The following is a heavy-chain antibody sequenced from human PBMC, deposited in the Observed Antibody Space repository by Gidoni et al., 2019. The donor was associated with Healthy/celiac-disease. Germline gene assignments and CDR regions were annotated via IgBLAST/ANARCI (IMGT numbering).Heavy chain of an antibody. CDR2: IWYDGSNK. CDR3: ARSRFLEWLFDN. D-gene: IGHD3-3*01. Sequence: QVQLVESGGGVVQPGRSLRLSCAASGFTFSSYGMHWVRQAPGKGLEWVAVIWYDGSNKYYADSVKGRFTISRDNSKNTLYLQMNSLRAEDTAVYYCARSRFLEWLFDNWGQGTLVTVSS. CDR1: GFTFSSYG. J-gene: IGHJ4*02. V-gene: IGHV3-33*01.